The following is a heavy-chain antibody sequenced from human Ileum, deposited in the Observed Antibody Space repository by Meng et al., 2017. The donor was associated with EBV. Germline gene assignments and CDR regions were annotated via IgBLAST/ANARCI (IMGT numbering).Heavy chain of an antibody. CDR2: IYYSGSP. CDR3: ARGGWSLDY. CDR1: GCSSSSHY. V-gene: IGHV4-59*08. J-gene: IGHJ4*02. D-gene: IGHD2-15*01. Sequence: GQRQWSGPGRVKLSESLSLSCLVSGCSSSSHYWSWIRQPPGKGLEWIGYIYYSGSPNYNPSLKGRVSISVDTSKNQFSLNLSSVTAADTAVYYCARGGWSLDYWGQGTLVTVSS.